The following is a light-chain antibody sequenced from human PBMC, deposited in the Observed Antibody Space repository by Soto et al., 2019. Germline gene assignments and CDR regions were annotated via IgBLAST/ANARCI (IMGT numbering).Light chain of an antibody. V-gene: IGKV4-1*01. Sequence: DIVMTQSPDSLAVSLGERATINCQSSQSILYSSNNKNYLAWYQQKPGQPPKPLIYWASTRESGVLDRFSGSGSGTDFTLTISSLQAEDVGVYYCQQYYSTPWTFGQGTKVEIK. CDR3: QQYYSTPWT. CDR2: WAS. CDR1: QSILYSSNNKNY. J-gene: IGKJ1*01.